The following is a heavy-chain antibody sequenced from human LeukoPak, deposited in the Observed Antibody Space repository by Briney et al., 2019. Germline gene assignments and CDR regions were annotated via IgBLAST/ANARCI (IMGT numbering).Heavy chain of an antibody. CDR1: GYTFSSYG. D-gene: IGHD5/OR15-5a*01. V-gene: IGHV1-18*01. CDR3: ARVYRFYNSGPYFDY. CDR2: MSSSNDNT. J-gene: IGHJ4*02. Sequence: ASVKVSCKAAGYTFSSYGITWVRQSPGHELEWMGWMSSSNDNTNYAQKLQGRVTMTTDTSTSTAYMELRSLRSGDTAIYYCARVYRFYNSGPYFDYWGQGTLVTVSS.